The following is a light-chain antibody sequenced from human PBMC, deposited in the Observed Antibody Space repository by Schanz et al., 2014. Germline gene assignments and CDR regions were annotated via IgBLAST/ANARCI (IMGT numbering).Light chain of an antibody. CDR1: QGVSNM. J-gene: IGKJ4*01. CDR2: DAS. V-gene: IGKV3-11*01. CDR3: QQRSNWPLT. Sequence: EILMTQSPATLSVSPGERATLSCRASQGVSNMLAWYQQKPGQAPRLLIYDASNRASGIPARISGSGSGTDFTLTISNLEPEDFAVYYCQQRSNWPLTFGGGTKVEI.